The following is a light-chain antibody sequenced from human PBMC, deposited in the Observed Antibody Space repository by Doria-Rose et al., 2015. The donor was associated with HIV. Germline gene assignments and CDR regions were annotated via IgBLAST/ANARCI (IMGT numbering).Light chain of an antibody. CDR3: QQYYDTPS. CDR2: WAS. J-gene: IGKJ3*01. CDR1: QSLLYTSKNY. V-gene: IGKV4-1*01. Sequence: DIRLTQSPASLGMSLGERATLNCKSNQSLLYTSKNYLAWYQQKPGQPPKLLNYWASTRQSGVPARFSGSGSGTDFTLTISSLEAEDVAVYYCQQYYDTPSFGPGTTVDIK.